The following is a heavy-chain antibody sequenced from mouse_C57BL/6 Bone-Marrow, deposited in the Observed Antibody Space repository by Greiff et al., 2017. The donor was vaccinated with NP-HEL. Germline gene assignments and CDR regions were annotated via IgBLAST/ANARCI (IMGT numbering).Heavy chain of an antibody. V-gene: IGHV14-4*01. CDR3: TPLNYYYYAMDY. CDR1: GFNIKDDY. J-gene: IGHJ4*01. Sequence: EVQLQQSGAELVRPGASVKLSCTASGFNIKDDYMHWVKQRPEQGLEWIGWIDPENGDTEYASKFQGKATITADTSSNTAYLQLSSLTSEDTAVYYCTPLNYYYYAMDYWGQGTSVTVSS. D-gene: IGHD1-3*01. CDR2: IDPENGDT.